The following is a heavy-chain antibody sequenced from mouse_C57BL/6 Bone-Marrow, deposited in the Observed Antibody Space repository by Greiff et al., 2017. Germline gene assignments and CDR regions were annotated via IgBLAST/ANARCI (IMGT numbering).Heavy chain of an antibody. Sequence: QVQLQQSGAALAKPGASVQLSCQASGYTFTSSWMHWVKPRPGQGLEWIGYINPSSGYTKYNPKFKDKATFTADKSSSTAYMQLSSLTYEDSAVYYCARITTVVATRLWYFDVWGTGTTVTVSS. D-gene: IGHD1-1*01. V-gene: IGHV1-7*01. CDR3: ARITTVVATRLWYFDV. CDR1: GYTFTSSW. CDR2: INPSSGYT. J-gene: IGHJ1*03.